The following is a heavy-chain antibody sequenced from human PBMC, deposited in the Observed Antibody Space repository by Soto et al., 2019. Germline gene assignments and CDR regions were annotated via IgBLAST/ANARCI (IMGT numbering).Heavy chain of an antibody. J-gene: IGHJ4*01. CDR3: ARDNCTNCVCYDFDF. CDR2: ISWNSGSI. D-gene: IGHD2-8*01. CDR1: GFTFDDYA. V-gene: IGHV3-9*01. Sequence: GGSLRLSCAASGFTFDDYAMHWVRQAPGKGLEWVSGISWNSGSIGYADSVKGRFTISRDNDKNSLYLQMNSLRAEDTALYYCARDNCTNCVCYDFDFWGQGTLVTVSS.